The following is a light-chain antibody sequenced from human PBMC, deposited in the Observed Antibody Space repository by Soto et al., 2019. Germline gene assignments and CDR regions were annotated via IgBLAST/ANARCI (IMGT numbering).Light chain of an antibody. CDR3: QQYNNWPPST. J-gene: IGKJ2*01. V-gene: IGKV3-15*01. CDR2: GAS. Sequence: EIVMTHSPAPLSVSQGERATLSCSASPSVSSNLAWYQQQPGQATRLLIYGASTRATGIPARFSGSGSGTEFNLTISSLQSEDFAVYYCQQYNNWPPSTFGQGTKLEIK. CDR1: PSVSSN.